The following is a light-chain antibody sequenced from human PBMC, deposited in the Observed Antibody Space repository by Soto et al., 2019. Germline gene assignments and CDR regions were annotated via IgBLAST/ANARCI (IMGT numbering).Light chain of an antibody. CDR1: QSVNSDF. CDR3: QQYGISPWT. V-gene: IGKV3-20*01. J-gene: IGKJ1*01. Sequence: DIVLTQSPGTLSLSPGERATLSCRASQSVNSDFLAWYQQKPGQAPSLLIYGASSRAPGIPDRFTGSGSGTDFGLTISRLEPEDFAVYYCQQYGISPWTFGQGTKVEIK. CDR2: GAS.